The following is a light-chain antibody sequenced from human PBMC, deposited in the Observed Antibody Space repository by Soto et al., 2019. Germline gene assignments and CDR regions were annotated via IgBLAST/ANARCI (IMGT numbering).Light chain of an antibody. CDR2: SAS. CDR1: QSVSSNY. J-gene: IGKJ4*01. Sequence: EIVLTQSPGTLSLSPGERVTLSCRASQSVSSNYLAWYQQKPGQAPRLLIYSASSRASGIPDRFIGSGSGTDFTLTISRLEPEDFAVYYCQQHGSSPLTLGGGTKVDIK. CDR3: QQHGSSPLT. V-gene: IGKV3-20*01.